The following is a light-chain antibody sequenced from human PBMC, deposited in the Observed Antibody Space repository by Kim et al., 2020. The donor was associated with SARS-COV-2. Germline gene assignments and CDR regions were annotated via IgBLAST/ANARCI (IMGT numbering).Light chain of an antibody. J-gene: IGLJ1*01. CDR2: DVS. CDR3: TSYTASNTFV. CDR1: SNTIGSYNY. Sequence: QSALTQPASVSGSPGQSITISCTGTSNTIGSYNYVSWYQQHPGKAPKLVIHDVSDRPSGISDRFSGSKSGNTAYLTISGLRAEDEADYYCTSYTASNTFVFGTGTKVTVL. V-gene: IGLV2-14*03.